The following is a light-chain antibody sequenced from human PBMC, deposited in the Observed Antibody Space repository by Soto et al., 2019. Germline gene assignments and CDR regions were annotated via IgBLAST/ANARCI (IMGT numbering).Light chain of an antibody. Sequence: QSVLTQLRSVSGSPGQSVTISCTGTSSDVGGYNYVSWYQQHPGKAPKLMIYDVSKRPSGVPDRFSGSKSGNTASLTISGLQAEDEADYYCCSYAGSYTFLVVFGGGTKVTVL. J-gene: IGLJ2*01. CDR1: SSDVGGYNY. CDR3: CSYAGSYTFLVV. CDR2: DVS. V-gene: IGLV2-11*01.